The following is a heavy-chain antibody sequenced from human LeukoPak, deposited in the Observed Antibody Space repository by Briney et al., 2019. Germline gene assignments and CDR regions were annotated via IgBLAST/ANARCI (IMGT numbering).Heavy chain of an antibody. V-gene: IGHV3-30*02. CDR2: IRYDGSNK. Sequence: PGGSLRLSCAASGFTFSSYGMHWVRQAPGKGLEWVAFIRYDGSNKYYVDSVKGRFTISRDNSKNTLYLQMNSLRAEDTAVYYCAKGLLEWLLSYMDVWGKGTTVTVSS. CDR3: AKGLLEWLLSYMDV. CDR1: GFTFSSYG. J-gene: IGHJ6*03. D-gene: IGHD3-3*01.